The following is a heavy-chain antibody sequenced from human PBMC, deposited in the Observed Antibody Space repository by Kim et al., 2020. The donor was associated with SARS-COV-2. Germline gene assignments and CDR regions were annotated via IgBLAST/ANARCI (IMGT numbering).Heavy chain of an antibody. J-gene: IGHJ4*02. CDR3: GRDSGYGEVDY. CDR1: GGSISSGGYYY. V-gene: IGHV4-31*03. Sequence: SETLSLTCTVSGGSISSGGYYYWSWIRQHPGKGLEWIGYIYYSGSTYYNPSLKSRVTISVDMSENQFSLKLSSVTAADTAVYYCGRDSGYGEVDYWGQGTQVTVSS. CDR2: IYYSGST. D-gene: IGHD4-17*01.